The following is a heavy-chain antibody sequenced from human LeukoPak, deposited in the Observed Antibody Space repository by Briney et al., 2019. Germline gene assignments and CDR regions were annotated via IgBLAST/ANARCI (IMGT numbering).Heavy chain of an antibody. Sequence: GGSLRLSCAASGFTFRTYSMDWVRQAPGKGLEWVSSISSSSSYIYYADSVKGRFTISRDNAKNSLYLQMNSLRAEDTAVYYCARETTYYYDSSGYWTFDYWGQGTLVTVSS. V-gene: IGHV3-21*01. CDR2: ISSSSSYI. J-gene: IGHJ4*02. D-gene: IGHD3-22*01. CDR3: ARETTYYYDSSGYWTFDY. CDR1: GFTFRTYS.